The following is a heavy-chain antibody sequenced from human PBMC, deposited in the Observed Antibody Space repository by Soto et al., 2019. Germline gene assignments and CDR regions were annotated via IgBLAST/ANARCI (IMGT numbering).Heavy chain of an antibody. V-gene: IGHV1-18*04. J-gene: IGHJ4*02. CDR1: GYTFNKYS. CDR3: TRGHGDFAGDFDY. CDR2: ISASNGNT. D-gene: IGHD4-17*01. Sequence: QGQLVQSGAEVKKPGASVKVSCKASGYTFNKYSISWVRRAPGQGLEWMGWISASNGNTDFAQKFQGRVTMAIDTSTSTAYMELRSLRSDDTAVFYCTRGHGDFAGDFDYWGQGTLVTVSS.